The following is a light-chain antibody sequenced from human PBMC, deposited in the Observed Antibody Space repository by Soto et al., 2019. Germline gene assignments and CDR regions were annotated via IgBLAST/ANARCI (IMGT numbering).Light chain of an antibody. CDR2: EVS. Sequence: QSALTQPPSASGSPGQSVTISCTGTNSDVGGYNFVSWYQQHPGKAPKPMIYEVSKRPSGVPDRFSGSKSGNTASLTVSGLQAEDEADYYCSSYAGSNNRYVFGTGTKVTVL. CDR1: NSDVGGYNF. CDR3: SSYAGSNNRYV. J-gene: IGLJ1*01. V-gene: IGLV2-8*01.